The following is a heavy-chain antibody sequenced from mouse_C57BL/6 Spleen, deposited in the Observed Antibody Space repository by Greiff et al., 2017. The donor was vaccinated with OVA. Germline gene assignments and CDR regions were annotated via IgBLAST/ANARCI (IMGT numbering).Heavy chain of an antibody. V-gene: IGHV1-7*01. CDR2: ITPSSGYT. Sequence: QVHVKQSGAELAKPGASVKLSCKASGYTFTSYWMHWVKQRPGQGLEWIGYITPSSGYTKYNQKFKDKATLTADKSSSTAYMQLRSLTYEDSAVYYCARSMGGTAQATDYAMEYWGQGTSVTVAS. CDR1: GYTFTSYW. D-gene: IGHD3-1*01. J-gene: IGHJ4*01. CDR3: ARSMGGTAQATDYAMEY.